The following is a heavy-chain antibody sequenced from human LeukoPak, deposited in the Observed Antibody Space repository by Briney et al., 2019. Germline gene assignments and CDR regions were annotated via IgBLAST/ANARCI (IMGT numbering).Heavy chain of an antibody. CDR1: GFTVSNNY. J-gene: IGHJ4*02. D-gene: IGHD3-10*01. Sequence: PGGSLRLSCAASGFTVSNNYMSWVRQAPGKGLEWVSIIYSGGSTYYADSVKGRFTISSDNSKNALYLQMNSLRAEDTAVYYCARVTGPTSTVVRGVIIPAFDYWGQGTLVTVSS. V-gene: IGHV3-53*01. CDR2: IYSGGST. CDR3: ARVTGPTSTVVRGVIIPAFDY.